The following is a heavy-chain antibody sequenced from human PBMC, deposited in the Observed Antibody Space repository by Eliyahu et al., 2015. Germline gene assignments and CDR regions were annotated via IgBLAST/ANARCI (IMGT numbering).Heavy chain of an antibody. CDR2: IYYSGST. CDR1: GGSISSYY. D-gene: IGHD6-13*01. CDR3: AREAGTGSSSWFHWYFDL. V-gene: IGHV4-59*01. J-gene: IGHJ2*01. Sequence: QVQLQESGPGLVKPSETLSLTCTVSGGSISSYYWSWIRQPPGKGLEWIGYIYYSGSTNYNPSLKSRVTISVDTSKNQFSLKLSSVTAADTAVYYCAREAGTGSSSWFHWYFDLWGRGTLVTVSS.